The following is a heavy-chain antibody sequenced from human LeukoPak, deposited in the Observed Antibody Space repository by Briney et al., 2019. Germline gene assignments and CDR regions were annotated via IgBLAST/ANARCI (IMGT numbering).Heavy chain of an antibody. V-gene: IGHV4-39*01. CDR3: ARRVGIAAAGTEDY. D-gene: IGHD6-13*01. J-gene: IGHJ4*02. CDR1: GGSISSSSYY. CDR2: IYYSGGT. Sequence: PSETLSLTCTVSGGSISSSSYYWGWIRQPPGKGLEWIGSIYYSGGTYYNPSLKSRVTISVYTSKNQFSLKLSSVTAADTAVYYCARRVGIAAAGTEDYWGQGTLVTVSS.